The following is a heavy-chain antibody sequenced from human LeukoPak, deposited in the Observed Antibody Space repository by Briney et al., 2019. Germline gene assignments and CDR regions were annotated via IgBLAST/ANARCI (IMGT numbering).Heavy chain of an antibody. CDR2: ISYDGSNK. J-gene: IGHJ4*02. D-gene: IGHD2-2*01. CDR1: GFTFSSYG. Sequence: GSLRLSCAASGFTFSSYGMHWVRQAPGKGLEWVAVISYDGSNKYYADSVKGRFTISRDNSKNTLYLQMNSLRAEDTAVYYCAKGFIVVAPADNYFDYWGQGTLVTVSS. V-gene: IGHV3-30*18. CDR3: AKGFIVVAPADNYFDY.